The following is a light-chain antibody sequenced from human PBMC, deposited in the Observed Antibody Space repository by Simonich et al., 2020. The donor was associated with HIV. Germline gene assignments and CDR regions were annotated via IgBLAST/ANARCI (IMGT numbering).Light chain of an antibody. CDR1: SSDVGVYNY. V-gene: IGLV2-11*01. CDR2: DVR. Sequence: QSALTQPRSVSGSPGQSATISCTGTSSDVGVYNYVSWYQQHPGKAPKLMIYDVRKRPSGVPDRFSGSKSGNTASLTISGLQAEDEADYYCCSYAGSYTLVFGGGTKLTVL. CDR3: CSYAGSYTLV. J-gene: IGLJ2*01.